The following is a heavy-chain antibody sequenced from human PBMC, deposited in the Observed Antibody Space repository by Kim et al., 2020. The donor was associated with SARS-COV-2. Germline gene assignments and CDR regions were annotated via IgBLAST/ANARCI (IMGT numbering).Heavy chain of an antibody. J-gene: IGHJ6*02. CDR1: GFTFSTYW. V-gene: IGHV3-74*01. CDR2: INTDGSST. Sequence: GGSLRLSCAASGFTFSTYWMYWVRQAPGKGLVCVSRINTDGSSTNYADSVKGRFTISRDNAKNTLYLQMNSLRGEDTAVYYCARRDISYGMDVWGQGTTVTVSS. D-gene: IGHD2-15*01. CDR3: ARRDISYGMDV.